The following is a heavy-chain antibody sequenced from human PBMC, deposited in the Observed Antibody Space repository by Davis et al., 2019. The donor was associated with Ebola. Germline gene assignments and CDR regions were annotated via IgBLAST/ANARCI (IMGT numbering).Heavy chain of an antibody. CDR1: GFTFSRYS. CDR3: ARDVLWRDYYYYGMDV. J-gene: IGHJ6*02. V-gene: IGHV3-48*02. Sequence: GESLKISCAASGFTFSRYSMNWVRQSPGKGLEWVSYISRSSSTIYYADSVKGRFSISRDNAKNSLYLQMNSLRDEDTAVYYCARDVLWRDYYYYGMDVWGQGTTVTVSS. D-gene: IGHD3-3*01. CDR2: ISRSSSTI.